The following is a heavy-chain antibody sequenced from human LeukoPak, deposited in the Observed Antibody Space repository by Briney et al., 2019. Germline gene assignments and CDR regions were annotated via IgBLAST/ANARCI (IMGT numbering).Heavy chain of an antibody. CDR2: SNAGNGNT. D-gene: IGHD5-18*01. Sequence: ASVKVSCKASGYTFTSYAMHWVRQAPGQRLEWMGWSNAGNGNTKYSQEFQGRVTITRDTSASTAYVVLSSLRSEDMAVYYCAIPNPLDTAMVTVPSYYYYMDVWGKGTTVTVSS. V-gene: IGHV1-3*02. CDR3: AIPNPLDTAMVTVPSYYYYMDV. CDR1: GYTFTSYA. J-gene: IGHJ6*03.